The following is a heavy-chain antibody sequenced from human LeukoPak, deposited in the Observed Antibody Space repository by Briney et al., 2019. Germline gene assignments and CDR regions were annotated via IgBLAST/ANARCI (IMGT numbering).Heavy chain of an antibody. D-gene: IGHD4-23*01. J-gene: IGHJ3*02. Sequence: SETLSLTCTVSGGSISSHYWSWIRQPPGKGLEWIGYIYYSGSTNYNPSLKSRVTISVVTSKNQFSLKLSSVTAADTAVYYCARAPRGYGGNSEAFDIWGQGTMVTVSS. CDR2: IYYSGST. CDR1: GGSISSHY. CDR3: ARAPRGYGGNSEAFDI. V-gene: IGHV4-59*11.